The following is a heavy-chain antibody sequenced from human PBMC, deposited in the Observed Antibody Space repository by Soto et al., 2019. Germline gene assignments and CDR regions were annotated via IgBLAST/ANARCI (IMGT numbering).Heavy chain of an antibody. CDR3: EKLWMVDSFDL. V-gene: IGHV5-51*01. CDR2: IFPAASDT. Sequence: GESLKSSCQTSGYSFPNYWIAWVRQMPGKGLDVMGIIFPAASDTRYNPSFQGRVTISADMSINTAYLQWNSLKASDTAIYFCEKLWMVDSFDLWGQWTMVTISS. D-gene: IGHD2-8*01. CDR1: GYSFPNYW. J-gene: IGHJ3*01.